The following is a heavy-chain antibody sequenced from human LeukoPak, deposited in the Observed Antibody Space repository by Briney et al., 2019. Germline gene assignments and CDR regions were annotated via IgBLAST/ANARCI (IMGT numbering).Heavy chain of an antibody. CDR1: GGTFSSYA. Sequence: SVEVSCKASGGTFSSYAISWVRQAPVQGLEWMGGIIPIFGTANYAQKFQGRVTITADESTSTAYMELSRLRSDDTAVYYCARAVLLGTDFDYWGQGTLVTISS. CDR3: ARAVLLGTDFDY. V-gene: IGHV1-69*13. D-gene: IGHD5-18*01. CDR2: IIPIFGTA. J-gene: IGHJ4*02.